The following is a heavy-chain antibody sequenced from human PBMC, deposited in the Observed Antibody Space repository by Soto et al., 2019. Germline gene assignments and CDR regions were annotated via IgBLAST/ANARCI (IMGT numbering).Heavy chain of an antibody. CDR1: GFTFSSYS. J-gene: IGHJ4*02. Sequence: EVQLVESGGGLIKPGGSLRLSCAASGFTFSSYSMNWVRQAPGKGLEWVSSISSSSSYIYYADSVKGRFTISRDNAKNSLYLQMNSLRAEDTAVYYCARDSARNYYGSGSYYVDYWGQGTLVTVSS. CDR2: ISSSSSYI. V-gene: IGHV3-21*01. D-gene: IGHD3-10*01. CDR3: ARDSARNYYGSGSYYVDY.